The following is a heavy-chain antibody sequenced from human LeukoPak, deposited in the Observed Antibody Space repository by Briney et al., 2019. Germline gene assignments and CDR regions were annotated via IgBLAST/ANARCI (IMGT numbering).Heavy chain of an antibody. CDR3: ARVSGSYYYYYYYMDV. Sequence: GGSLRLSCAASGFTFSSYAMNWVRQAPGKGLEWVASISGNGGSTYYADSVKGRFTISRDNAKNSLYLQMNSLRAEDTAVYYCARVSGSYYYYYYYMDVWGKGTTVTISS. CDR1: GFTFSSYA. CDR2: ISGNGGST. V-gene: IGHV3-23*01. J-gene: IGHJ6*03. D-gene: IGHD1-26*01.